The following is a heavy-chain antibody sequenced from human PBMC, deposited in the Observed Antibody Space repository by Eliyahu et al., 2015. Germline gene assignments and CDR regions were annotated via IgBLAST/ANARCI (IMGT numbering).Heavy chain of an antibody. Sequence: QVQLVESGGGIVKPGGSLTLSCAVSGFIFXDXYIVWIRQAPGKGLEWISYISGDGRTRYYGGSVKGRFTISRDNSKKSLYLQMNSLRDEDTALYYCVRHRPTQRFSGSYYIGPFDTWGQGTMVTASS. D-gene: IGHD3-10*01. J-gene: IGHJ3*01. CDR2: ISGDGRTR. CDR3: VRHRPTQRFSGSYYIGPFDT. CDR1: GFIFXDXY. V-gene: IGHV3-11*01.